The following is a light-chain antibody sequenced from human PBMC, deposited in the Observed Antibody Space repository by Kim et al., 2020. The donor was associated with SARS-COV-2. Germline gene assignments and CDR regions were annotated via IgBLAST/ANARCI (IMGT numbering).Light chain of an antibody. Sequence: EIVLTQSPGTLSLSPGDRATLSCRASQNIDDTYFAWHQQKPGQAPRVLIYGVSSRATGIPDRFTGSGSGTDFTLTISRLEPEGFGVYYCQQYSRAPDTFGQGTRLEIK. CDR3: QQYSRAPDT. J-gene: IGKJ5*01. V-gene: IGKV3-20*01. CDR2: GVS. CDR1: QNIDDTY.